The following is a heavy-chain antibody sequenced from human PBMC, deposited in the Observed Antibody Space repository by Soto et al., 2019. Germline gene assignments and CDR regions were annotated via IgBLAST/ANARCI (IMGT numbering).Heavy chain of an antibody. CDR3: ARGQCGSSSCHGPKDY. V-gene: IGHV3-74*01. J-gene: IGHJ4*02. D-gene: IGHD2-2*01. CDR1: GFTFNNYW. CDR2: INTDGSSI. Sequence: GGSLRLSCAASGFTFNNYWMHWVRQVPGKGLLWVSRINTDGSSISYADSVKGRFTISRDNAKNTLYLQMNSLRAEDTAVYYCARGQCGSSSCHGPKDYWGQGTLVTVSS.